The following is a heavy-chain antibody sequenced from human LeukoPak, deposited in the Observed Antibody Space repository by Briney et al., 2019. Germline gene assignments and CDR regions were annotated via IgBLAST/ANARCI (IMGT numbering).Heavy chain of an antibody. CDR2: INPNSGDT. CDR1: GYTFTGYY. CDR3: ARVDYRSGWYQNYDAFDI. V-gene: IGHV1-2*02. Sequence: ASVKVSCKASGYTFTGYYIHWVRQAPGQGLEWMGWINPNSGDTNYAQKFQGRVTMTRDTSISTVYMDLSRLRSDDTAVYYCARVDYRSGWYQNYDAFDIWGQGTMVTVSS. D-gene: IGHD6-19*01. J-gene: IGHJ3*02.